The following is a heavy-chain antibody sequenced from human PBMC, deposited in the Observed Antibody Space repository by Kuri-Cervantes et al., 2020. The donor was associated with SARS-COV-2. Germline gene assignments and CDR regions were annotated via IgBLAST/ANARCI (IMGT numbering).Heavy chain of an antibody. V-gene: IGHV4-34*01. Sequence: GSLRLSCAVYGGSFSGYYWSWIRQPPGKGLEWIGEINHSGSTNYNPSLKSRVTISVDTSKNQFSLKLISVIPADSAVYFCATGIDYGPTLFDFWGQGTLVTVSS. CDR1: GGSFSGYY. CDR3: ATGIDYGPTLFDF. D-gene: IGHD3-16*01. CDR2: INHSGST. J-gene: IGHJ4*02.